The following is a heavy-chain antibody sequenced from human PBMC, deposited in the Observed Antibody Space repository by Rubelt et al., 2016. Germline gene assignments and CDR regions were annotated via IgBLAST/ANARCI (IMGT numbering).Heavy chain of an antibody. V-gene: IGHV3-21*02. J-gene: IGHJ6*02. CDR1: GIAFSSYS. CDR2: ISSSSTYI. Sequence: EVQLVESGGGLVQRGGSLRLSCAASGIAFSSYSMDWVRQAPGKGLEWVSSISSSSTYIHDADSVKGRFTISRDNAKDSLYLQMNGLRAEDASVYCCARVSRAKLLTLNYYGMDVWGQGTTVTVSS. D-gene: IGHD2-8*01. CDR3: ARVSRAKLLTLNYYGMDV.